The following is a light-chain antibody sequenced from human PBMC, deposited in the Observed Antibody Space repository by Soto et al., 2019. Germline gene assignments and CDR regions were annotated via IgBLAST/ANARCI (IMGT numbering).Light chain of an antibody. V-gene: IGKV3-15*01. CDR2: SAS. J-gene: IGKJ2*01. CDR1: QSISSN. Sequence: EIVLTQSPGTLSLSPGERATLSCRASQSISSNLAWHQQKPGQAPRLLIYSASTRATGVPARFSGSGSGTEFTLTISSLQSEDFAVYYCQQYNTWPPYTFGQGTKVDI. CDR3: QQYNTWPPYT.